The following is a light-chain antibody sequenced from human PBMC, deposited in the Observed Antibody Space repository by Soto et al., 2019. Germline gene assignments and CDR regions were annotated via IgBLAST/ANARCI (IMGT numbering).Light chain of an antibody. CDR2: GAS. CDR1: QSISTY. Sequence: DIQMTQSPSSLSASVGDRVTITCRASQSISTYLNWYQQKPGKTPKLLIYGASSLQSGVPSRFSGRGSGTHFTLTISSLQPEDYATYYCQQSYNPPLTCVGGTKGEIK. V-gene: IGKV1-39*01. CDR3: QQSYNPPLT. J-gene: IGKJ4*01.